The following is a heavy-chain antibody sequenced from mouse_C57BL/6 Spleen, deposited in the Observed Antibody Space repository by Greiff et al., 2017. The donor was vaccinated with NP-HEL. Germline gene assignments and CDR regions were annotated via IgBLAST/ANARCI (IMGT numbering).Heavy chain of an antibody. V-gene: IGHV1-18*01. Sequence: VQLKESGPELVKPGASVKIPCKASGYTFTDYNMDWVKQSHGKSLEWIGDINPNNGGTIYNQKFKGKATLTVDKSSSTAYMELRSLTSEDTAVYYCARCDGSSRWYFDVWGTGTTVTVSS. D-gene: IGHD1-1*01. CDR3: ARCDGSSRWYFDV. CDR2: INPNNGGT. J-gene: IGHJ1*03. CDR1: GYTFTDYN.